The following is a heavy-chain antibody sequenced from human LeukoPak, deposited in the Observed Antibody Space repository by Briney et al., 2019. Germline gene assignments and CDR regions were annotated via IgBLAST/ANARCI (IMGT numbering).Heavy chain of an antibody. CDR1: GFTVSSNY. D-gene: IGHD3-10*01. V-gene: IGHV3-53*01. J-gene: IGHJ6*02. Sequence: GGSLRLSCAASGFTVSSNYMSWVRQAPGKGLEWVSVIYSGGSTYYADSVKGRFTISRDDSKNTLYLQMNSLRAEDTAVYYCARARGYYYGMDVWGQGTTVTVSS. CDR3: ARARGYYYGMDV. CDR2: IYSGGST.